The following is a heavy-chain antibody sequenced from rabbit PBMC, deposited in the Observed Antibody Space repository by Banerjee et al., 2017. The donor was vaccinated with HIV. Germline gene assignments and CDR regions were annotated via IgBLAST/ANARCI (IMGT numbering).Heavy chain of an antibody. CDR2: IYASSTDST. D-gene: IGHD4-1*01. CDR1: GFSFSSSYY. V-gene: IGHV1S45*01. Sequence: QEQLKESGGGLVQPGGSLTLTCTASGFSFSSSYYMCWVRQAPGKGLEWIGCIYASSTDSTYYASWAKGRFTISKTSSTTVTLQMTSLTVADTATYFCAREDMGVWGFNLWGPGTLVTVS. CDR3: AREDMGVWGFNL. J-gene: IGHJ4*01.